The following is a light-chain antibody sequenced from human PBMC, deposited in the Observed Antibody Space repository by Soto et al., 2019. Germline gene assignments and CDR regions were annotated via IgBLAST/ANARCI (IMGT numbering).Light chain of an antibody. Sequence: QSVLTQPASVSGSPGQSITVSCTGASSDVGGYNYVSWYQQHPGKAPKLVIYEVSNRPSGVSNRFSGSKSGNTASLTISGLQADDEADYYCSSYTSSSTLYVFGTGTK. CDR3: SSYTSSSTLYV. CDR1: SSDVGGYNY. V-gene: IGLV2-14*01. J-gene: IGLJ1*01. CDR2: EVS.